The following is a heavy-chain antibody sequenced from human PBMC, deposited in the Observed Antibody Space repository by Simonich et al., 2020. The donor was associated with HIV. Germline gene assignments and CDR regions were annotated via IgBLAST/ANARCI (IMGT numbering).Heavy chain of an antibody. V-gene: IGHV4-34*01. CDR2: FNHSGST. Sequence: QVHLQQWGAGLLKPSETLSLPCAVYGGSFSGYYWNWVRQPPGKGLEWIGKFNHSGSTDSNPSLKSRVTISVDTSKNQFSLKLSSVTAADTAMYYCARRGGYNFDYWGQGTLVTVSS. J-gene: IGHJ4*02. D-gene: IGHD5-12*01. CDR1: GGSFSGYY. CDR3: ARRGGYNFDY.